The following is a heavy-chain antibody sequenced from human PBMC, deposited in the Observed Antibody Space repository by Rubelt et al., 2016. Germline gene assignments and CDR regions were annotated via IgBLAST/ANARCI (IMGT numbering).Heavy chain of an antibody. V-gene: IGHV5-10-1*01. CDR3: ATAAGPRNWFDP. CDR1: GYSFTSYW. Sequence: PGESLRISCKGSGYSFTSYWISWVRQMPGKGLEWMGRIDPSDSYTNYSPSFQGHVTISADKSISTAYLQWSSLKASDTAMYYCATAAGPRNWFDPWGQGTLVTVSS. CDR2: IDPSDSYT. J-gene: IGHJ5*02. D-gene: IGHD6-13*01.